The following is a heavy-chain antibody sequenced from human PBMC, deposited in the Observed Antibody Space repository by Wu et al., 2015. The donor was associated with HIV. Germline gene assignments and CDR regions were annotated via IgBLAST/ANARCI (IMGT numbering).Heavy chain of an antibody. J-gene: IGHJ4*02. CDR1: GYTFTSYG. D-gene: IGHD3-22*01. CDR2: ISAYNSNT. Sequence: QVQLVQSGGEVKKPGASVKLSCKASGYTFTSYGISWVRQAPGQGLEWMGWISAYNSNTNYAQKLRGRVTMTTDTSTSTAYMELRSLRSDDTAVYYCAKSLQPYYYDNSGYGYFDFWGQGTLVTVSS. CDR3: AKSLQPYYYDNSGYGYFDF. V-gene: IGHV1-18*01.